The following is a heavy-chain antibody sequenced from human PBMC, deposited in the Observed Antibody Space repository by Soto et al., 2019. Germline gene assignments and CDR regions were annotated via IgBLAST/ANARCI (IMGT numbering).Heavy chain of an antibody. CDR2: IDPSDSYT. D-gene: IGHD3-22*01. J-gene: IGHJ4*02. V-gene: IGHV5-10-1*01. CDR3: ERGADSTGYYYEVLDY. Sequence: PGESLKISCKGSGYSFTSYWISWVRQMPGKGLEWMGRIDPSDSYTNYSPSFQGHVTISADKSISTAYLQWSSLKASDTAMYYCERGADSTGYYYEVLDYWGQGTLVTVSS. CDR1: GYSFTSYW.